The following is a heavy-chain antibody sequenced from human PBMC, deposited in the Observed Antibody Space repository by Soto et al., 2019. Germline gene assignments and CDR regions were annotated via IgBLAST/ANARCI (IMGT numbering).Heavy chain of an antibody. J-gene: IGHJ4*02. Sequence: EVQLLESGGGLVQPGGSLRLSCTASGFTFSSYAMSWVRQAPGKGLEWVSLISASGGGTYYAESVKGRFTISRDNAKNTLYLQINSQRAEDTAVYYCASHAAAAAPDYGGQGTQVTDSS. D-gene: IGHD6-13*01. CDR1: GFTFSSYA. CDR3: ASHAAAAAPDY. V-gene: IGHV3-23*01. CDR2: ISASGGGT.